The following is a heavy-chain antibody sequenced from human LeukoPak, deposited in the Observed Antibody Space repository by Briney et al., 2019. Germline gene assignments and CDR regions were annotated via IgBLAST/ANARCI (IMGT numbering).Heavy chain of an antibody. CDR2: IYYTGST. CDR1: GVSISSSD. Sequence: PSETLSLTCTVSGVSISSSDWSWVRQPPGKGLEWIGYIYYTGSTTYNPSLQSRITMSVDTSKSQFSLKLNSVTAADTAVYYCARLQSYANLLDDYWGQGILVTVSS. V-gene: IGHV4-59*01. D-gene: IGHD4/OR15-4a*01. CDR3: ARLQSYANLLDDY. J-gene: IGHJ4*02.